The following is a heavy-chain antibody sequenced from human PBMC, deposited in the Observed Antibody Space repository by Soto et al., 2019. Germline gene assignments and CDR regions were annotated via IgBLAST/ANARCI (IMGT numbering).Heavy chain of an antibody. D-gene: IGHD2-15*01. V-gene: IGHV4-39*01. CDR3: ARPRHRLVGGYWYFDV. J-gene: IGHJ2*01. Sequence: SETLSLGCTVSGGSISSSSYYWGWIRQPPGKGLEWIGSIYYSGSTYYNPSLKSRVTISVDTSKNQFSLKLSSVTAADTAVYYCARPRHRLVGGYWYFDVWGRGTV. CDR2: IYYSGST. CDR1: GGSISSSSYY.